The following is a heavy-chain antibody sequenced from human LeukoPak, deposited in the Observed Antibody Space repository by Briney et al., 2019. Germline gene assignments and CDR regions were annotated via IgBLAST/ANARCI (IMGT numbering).Heavy chain of an antibody. CDR3: TRGQQLVGD. Sequence: PGRSLRLSCAASGFTFDDYAMHWVRQAPGKGLEWVSGIGWNSGGIVYADSVKGRFTISRDNAKNTLYLQMNSLRVEDTAVYYCTRGQQLVGDWGQGTLVTVSS. V-gene: IGHV3-9*01. D-gene: IGHD6-13*01. J-gene: IGHJ4*02. CDR2: IGWNSGGI. CDR1: GFTFDDYA.